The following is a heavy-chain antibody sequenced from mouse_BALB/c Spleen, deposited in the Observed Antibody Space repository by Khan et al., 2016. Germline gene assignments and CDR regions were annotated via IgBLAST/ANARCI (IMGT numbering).Heavy chain of an antibody. Sequence: QIQLVQSGPELKKPGETVKISCKASGYTFTDYSMHWVKQAPGKGLKWMGWINTETGEPKYADNFKGRFAFSLETSASTAYLPINNLKNEDTATYFCAKAAAATSYYWCQGTTLTVSS. V-gene: IGHV9-2-1*01. CDR1: GYTFTDYS. CDR2: INTETGEP. CDR3: AKAAAATSYY. D-gene: IGHD6-1*01. J-gene: IGHJ2*01.